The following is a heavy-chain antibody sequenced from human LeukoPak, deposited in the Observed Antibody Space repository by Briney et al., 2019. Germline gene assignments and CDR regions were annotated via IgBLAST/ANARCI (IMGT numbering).Heavy chain of an antibody. Sequence: SETLSLTCAVYGGSFSGYYWSWIRQPPGKGLEWIGEINHSGSTNYNPSLKSRVTISVDTSKNQFSLKLSSVTAADTAVYYCARADHYYDSSGYSWAYYFDYWGQGTLVTVSS. V-gene: IGHV4-34*01. D-gene: IGHD3-22*01. CDR2: INHSGST. CDR3: ARADHYYDSSGYSWAYYFDY. CDR1: GGSFSGYY. J-gene: IGHJ4*02.